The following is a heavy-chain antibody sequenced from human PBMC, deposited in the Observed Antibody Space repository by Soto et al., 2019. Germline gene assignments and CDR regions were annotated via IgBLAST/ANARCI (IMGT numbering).Heavy chain of an antibody. V-gene: IGHV3-23*01. J-gene: IGHJ4*02. D-gene: IGHD6-19*01. CDR2: IGGNGGLT. CDR1: GFTFSDYA. CDR3: GGVASTGWYNRGHFDH. Sequence: EVHLLESGGGLVQPGGSVRLSCAASGFTFSDYAMTWVRQAPGRGLEWVSGIGGNGGLTYYADSVKGRFTISRDNYKNLVFLQMDGLGADGPAVYFWGGVASTGWYNRGHFDHWGQGTLLTVSS.